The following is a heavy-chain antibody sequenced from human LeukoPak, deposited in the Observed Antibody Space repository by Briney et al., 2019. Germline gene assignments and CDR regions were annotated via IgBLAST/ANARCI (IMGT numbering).Heavy chain of an antibody. V-gene: IGHV4-38-2*02. Sequence: SETLSLTCTVSGYFISTGYCWGWIRQPPGKGLEWIASIFHSGKTFYNPSLKSRVTISVDTSKNQFSLKLSSVTAADTAVYYCARSMVRGVIFDYWGQGTLVTVSS. CDR1: GYFISTGYC. J-gene: IGHJ4*02. D-gene: IGHD3-10*01. CDR3: ARSMVRGVIFDY. CDR2: IFHSGKT.